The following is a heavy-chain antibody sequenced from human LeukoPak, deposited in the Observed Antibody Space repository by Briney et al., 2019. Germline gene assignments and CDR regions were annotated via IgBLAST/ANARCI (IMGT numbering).Heavy chain of an antibody. V-gene: IGHV3-48*03. CDR2: ISSSGSTI. CDR1: GLTFSSYE. CDR3: ARDLSPLSNYMGDY. Sequence: GGSLRLSCAASGLTFSSYEMNWVRQAPGKGLEWVSYISSSGSTIYYADSVKGRFTISRDNAKNSLYLQMNSLRAEDTAVYYCARDLSPLSNYMGDYWGQGTLVTVSS. D-gene: IGHD1-7*01. J-gene: IGHJ4*02.